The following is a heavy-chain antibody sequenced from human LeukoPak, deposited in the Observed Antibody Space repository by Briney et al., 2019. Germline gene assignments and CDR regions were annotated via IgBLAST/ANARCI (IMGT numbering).Heavy chain of an antibody. V-gene: IGHV1-3*01. CDR3: AGTPYSSSWIGYYYGMDV. J-gene: IGHJ6*02. CDR1: GYTFTSYA. CDR2: INAGNGNT. Sequence: ASVKVSCKASGYTFTSYAMHWVRQAPGQRLEWMGWINAGNGNTKYSQKFQGRVTITRDTSASTAYMELSSLRSEDTAVYYCAGTPYSSSWIGYYYGMDVWGQGTTVTVSS. D-gene: IGHD6-13*01.